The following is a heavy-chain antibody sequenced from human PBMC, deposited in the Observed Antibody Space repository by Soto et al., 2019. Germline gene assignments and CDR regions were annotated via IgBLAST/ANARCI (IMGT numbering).Heavy chain of an antibody. CDR3: AKSRAVTGTLDY. CDR1: GFTFDDYA. Sequence: PGGSLRLSCAASGFTFDDYAMHWVRRAPGKGLEWVSGISWNSGSIGYADSVKGRFTISRDNAKNSLYLQMNSLRAEDTALYYCAKSRAVTGTLDYWGQGTLVTVSS. J-gene: IGHJ4*02. CDR2: ISWNSGSI. D-gene: IGHD6-19*01. V-gene: IGHV3-9*01.